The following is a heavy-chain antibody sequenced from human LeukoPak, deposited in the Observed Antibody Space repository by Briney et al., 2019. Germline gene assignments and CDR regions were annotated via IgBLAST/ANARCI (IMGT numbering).Heavy chain of an antibody. CDR3: ARDYADYVGYFFFDY. CDR2: ISGGGETT. D-gene: IGHD4-17*01. Sequence: PGGSLRLSCAAPGFTFNNYAMIWVRQAPGKGLEWVSSISGGGETTYYADSAKGRFTISRDNSQNTLYLQMNSLRAEDTAVYYCARDYADYVGYFFFDYWGQGTLVTVSS. J-gene: IGHJ4*02. CDR1: GFTFNNYA. V-gene: IGHV3-23*01.